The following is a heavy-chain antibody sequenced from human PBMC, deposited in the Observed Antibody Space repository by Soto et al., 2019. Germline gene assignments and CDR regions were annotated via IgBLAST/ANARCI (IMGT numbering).Heavy chain of an antibody. D-gene: IGHD5-12*01. CDR1: GFNFDDYA. V-gene: IGHV3-9*01. CDR2: INWNGDKA. Sequence: EVQLVESGGGLVQPGGSLRLSCVASGFNFDDYAMHWVRQVPGEGLEWVSGINWNGDKAGYAESVKGRYTLSRDNSKRTLYAEMNDLREEDTALYYCTRTHMSGFYDYLYGMDVWGQGTTVTVSS. CDR3: TRTHMSGFYDYLYGMDV. J-gene: IGHJ6*02.